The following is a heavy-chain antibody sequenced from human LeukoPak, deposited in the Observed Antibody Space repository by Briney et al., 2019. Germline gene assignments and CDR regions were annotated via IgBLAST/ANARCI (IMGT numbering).Heavy chain of an antibody. CDR2: INPASGET. J-gene: IGHJ3*02. D-gene: IGHD3-10*01. V-gene: IGHV1-2*02. CDR1: GYTVTDYY. Sequence: ASVKVSCKASGYTVTDYYIHWVRQTPGQGLEWMGWINPASGETRSSEKFQGRVTMTRDTSITTVYMELSTLRSDDTALYYCARDSGPIRGALDIWGQGTMLFVSS. CDR3: ARDSGPIRGALDI.